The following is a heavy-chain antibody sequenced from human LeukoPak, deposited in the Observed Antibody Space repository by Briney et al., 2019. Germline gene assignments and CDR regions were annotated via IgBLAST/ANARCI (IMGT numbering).Heavy chain of an antibody. D-gene: IGHD3-10*01. CDR3: TTDAPYYYGSGTKTDAFDL. V-gene: IGHV3-15*01. CDR1: GFTFSRYW. J-gene: IGHJ3*01. Sequence: GGSLRLSCAASGFTFSRYWMHWVRQAPGKGLEWVGRIKSKISGGTTDYAAPVKGRFTISRDDSKNTLYLQMNSLKTEDTAVYYCTTDAPYYYGSGTKTDAFDLWGQGTMVTVSS. CDR2: IKSKISGGTT.